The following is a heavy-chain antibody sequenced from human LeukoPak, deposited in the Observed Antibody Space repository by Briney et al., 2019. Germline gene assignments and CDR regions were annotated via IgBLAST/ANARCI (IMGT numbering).Heavy chain of an antibody. J-gene: IGHJ3*02. CDR3: ARGVWFGELFDI. CDR2: IYTGGST. CDR1: GFTVSSNY. D-gene: IGHD3-10*01. Sequence: GGSLRLSCAASGFTVSSNYMSWVRQAPGKGLEWVSVIYTGGSTYYADSVKGRFTISRDNSKNTLYLQMNSLRAEDTAVYYCARGVWFGELFDIWGQGTMVTVSS. V-gene: IGHV3-66*01.